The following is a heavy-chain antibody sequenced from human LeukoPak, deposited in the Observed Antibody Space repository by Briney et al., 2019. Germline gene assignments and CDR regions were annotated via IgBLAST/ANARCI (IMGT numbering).Heavy chain of an antibody. CDR1: GYTFTSYD. V-gene: IGHV1-8*01. D-gene: IGHD3-22*01. CDR3: ARGGTYYYDSSGYYYVPRRDYYMDV. Sequence: ASVKVSCKASGYTFTSYDINWVRQATGQGLEWMGWMNPNSGNTGYAQKFQGRVTMTRNTSISTAYMELSSLRSEDTAVYYCARGGTYYYDSSGYYYVPRRDYYMDVWGKGITVTVSS. J-gene: IGHJ6*03. CDR2: MNPNSGNT.